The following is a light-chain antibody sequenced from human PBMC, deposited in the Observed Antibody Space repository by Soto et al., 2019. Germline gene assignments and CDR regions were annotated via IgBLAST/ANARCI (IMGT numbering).Light chain of an antibody. J-gene: IGLJ3*02. CDR1: SSDVGSYNL. CDR3: CSYAGSSTWV. Sequence: QSALTQPASVSGSPGQSITISCTGTSSDVGSYNLVSWYQQHPGKAPKLMPYEGSKRPSGVSNRFSGSKSGNSASLTISGLQAEDEADYYCCSYAGSSTWVFGGGTKLTVL. V-gene: IGLV2-23*01. CDR2: EGS.